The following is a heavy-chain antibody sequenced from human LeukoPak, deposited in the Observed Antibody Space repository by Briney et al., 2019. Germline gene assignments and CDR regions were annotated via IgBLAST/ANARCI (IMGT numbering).Heavy chain of an antibody. CDR3: ATFDY. CDR1: GATFSSYA. V-gene: IGHV1-69*10. CDR2: IIPILGIA. Sequence: SVKVSCNASGATFSSYANGWVRHAPGQGLEWMGVIIPILGIANYAQKFQGRVTITADKPTSTAYTELSSLRSEDTAVYYCATFDYWGQGTLVTVSS. J-gene: IGHJ4*02.